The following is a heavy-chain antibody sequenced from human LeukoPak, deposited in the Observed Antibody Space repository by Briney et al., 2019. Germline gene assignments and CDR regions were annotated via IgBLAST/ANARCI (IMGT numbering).Heavy chain of an antibody. CDR3: ATDPPLARVISGKISGG. V-gene: IGHV3-23*01. CDR2: ISSSGGST. J-gene: IGHJ4*02. CDR1: GFTFRSYA. Sequence: GGSLRLSCAASGFTFRSYAMGWVRQAPGKGLEWVSTISSSGGSTYYADSVTGRFTIYRENAMNTLYLQMNSLRADDTAVYYCATDPPLARVISGKISGGWGQGTLITVSS. D-gene: IGHD3-10*01.